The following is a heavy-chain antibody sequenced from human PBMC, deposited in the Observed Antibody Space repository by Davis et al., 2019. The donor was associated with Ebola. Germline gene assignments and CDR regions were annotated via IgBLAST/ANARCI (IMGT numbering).Heavy chain of an antibody. CDR3: ARGDTVTSEYDY. D-gene: IGHD4-17*01. Sequence: GESLKISCAASGFVFSSYVMSWVRRAPGKGLEWVSTLGLSADTYYADSVKGRFTISRDNSKNTLYLQMNSLRAEDTAVYYCARGDTVTSEYDYWGQGSLVTVSP. CDR2: LGLSADT. J-gene: IGHJ4*02. CDR1: GFVFSSYV. V-gene: IGHV3-23*01.